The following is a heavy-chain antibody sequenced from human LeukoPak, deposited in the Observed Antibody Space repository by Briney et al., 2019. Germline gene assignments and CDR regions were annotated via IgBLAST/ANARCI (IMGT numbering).Heavy chain of an antibody. D-gene: IGHD3-3*01. CDR2: INPNSGGT. Sequence: ASVKVSCKASGYTFSGYYMHWVRQAPGQGLEWMGWINPNSGGTNYAQKFQGRVTMTRDTSISTAYMELSRLRSDDTAVYYCARAVGIRVRFLEWLDPHYYMDVWGKGTTVTVSS. CDR1: GYTFSGYY. V-gene: IGHV1-2*02. CDR3: ARAVGIRVRFLEWLDPHYYMDV. J-gene: IGHJ6*03.